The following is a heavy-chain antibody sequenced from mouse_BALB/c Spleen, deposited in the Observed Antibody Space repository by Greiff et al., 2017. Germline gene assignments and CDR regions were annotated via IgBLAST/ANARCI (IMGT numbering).Heavy chain of an antibody. CDR3: AGSSTMITNYFDY. CDR2: INPYNGDT. D-gene: IGHD2-4*01. J-gene: IGHJ2*01. Sequence: VQLQQSGPELVKPGASVKISCKASGYSFTGYFMNWVMQSHGKSLEWIGRINPYNGDTFYNQKFKGKATLTVDKSSSTAHMELRSLASEDSAVYYCAGSSTMITNYFDYWGQGTTLTVSS. CDR1: GYSFTGYF. V-gene: IGHV1-20*02.